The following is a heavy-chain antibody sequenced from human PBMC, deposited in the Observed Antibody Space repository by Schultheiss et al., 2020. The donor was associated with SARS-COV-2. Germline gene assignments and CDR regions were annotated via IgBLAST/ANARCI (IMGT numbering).Heavy chain of an antibody. CDR1: GFTFSSYA. CDR2: ISYDGSNK. D-gene: IGHD3-22*01. J-gene: IGHJ4*02. CDR3: ARDYYDSSGYYDY. Sequence: GGSLRLSCAASGFTFSSYAMHWVRQAPGKGLECVAVISYDGSNKYYADSVKGRFTISRDNSKNTLYLQMNSLTAEDTAVYYCARDYYDSSGYYDYWGQGTLVTVSS. V-gene: IGHV3-30*07.